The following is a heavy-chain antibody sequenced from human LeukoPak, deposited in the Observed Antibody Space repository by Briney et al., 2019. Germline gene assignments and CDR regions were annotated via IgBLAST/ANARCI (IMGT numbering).Heavy chain of an antibody. Sequence: GGSLRLSCAASGFTFSSYGMHWVRQAPGKGLEWVAVIWYDGSNKYYADSVKGRFTVSRDNSKNTLYLQMNSLRAEDTAVYYCAKVYDYGDYGRQIYDYWGQGTLVTVSS. J-gene: IGHJ4*02. V-gene: IGHV3-33*06. D-gene: IGHD4-17*01. CDR2: IWYDGSNK. CDR1: GFTFSSYG. CDR3: AKVYDYGDYGRQIYDY.